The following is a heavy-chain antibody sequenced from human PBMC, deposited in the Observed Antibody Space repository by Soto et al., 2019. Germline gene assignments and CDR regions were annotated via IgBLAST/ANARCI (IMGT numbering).Heavy chain of an antibody. CDR2: IYHSGTT. Sequence: QVQLQESGPGLVKPSGTLSLTCAGSGGSISSDDWWTWVRQTPGKGLEWIGEIYHSGTTNYNPSLMSRVTIAVDKAKSQFSLRLDSVTAADTAVYYCARSDCYGVCRGKWLDPWGQGILVTVSS. V-gene: IGHV4-4*02. CDR1: GGSISSDDW. D-gene: IGHD2-21*02. CDR3: ARSDCYGVCRGKWLDP. J-gene: IGHJ5*02.